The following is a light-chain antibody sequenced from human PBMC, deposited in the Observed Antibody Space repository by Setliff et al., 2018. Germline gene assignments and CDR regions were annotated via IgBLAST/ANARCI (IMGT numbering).Light chain of an antibody. V-gene: IGLV2-14*03. CDR2: DVS. CDR1: TSDVGAYNS. CDR3: SSYTTINTLI. J-gene: IGLJ2*01. Sequence: QSALTQPASVSASPGQSISISCTGTTSDVGAYNSVSWYQQHPGKAPKLLISDVSHRPSGVSNRFSGSKSGNTASLTISGFQAEDEADYYCSSYTTINTLIFGGGTQLTVL.